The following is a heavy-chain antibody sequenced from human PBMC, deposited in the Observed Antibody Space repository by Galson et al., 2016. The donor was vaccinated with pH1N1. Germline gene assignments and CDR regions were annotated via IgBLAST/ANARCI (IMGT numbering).Heavy chain of an antibody. CDR2: IDWDDDK. J-gene: IGHJ4*02. D-gene: IGHD4-17*01. Sequence: PALVKPTQTLTLTCTFSGFSLRTSGMCVSWIRQPPGKALEWLALIDWDDDKYYSTSLKTRLTISKDTSKNQVVLTMTNMDPVDTATYYCARIQYGDYVCYFDDWGQATRVTVAS. CDR1: GFSLRTSGMC. CDR3: ARIQYGDYVCYFDD. V-gene: IGHV2-70*01.